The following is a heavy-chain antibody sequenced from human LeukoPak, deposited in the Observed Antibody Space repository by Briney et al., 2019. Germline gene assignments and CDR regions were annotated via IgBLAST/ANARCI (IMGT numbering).Heavy chain of an antibody. J-gene: IGHJ4*02. V-gene: IGHV4-34*01. CDR3: ARVMTVETEDY. CDR1: GGAISNYY. CDR2: INHSGST. D-gene: IGHD4-23*01. Sequence: ASETLSLTCTVSGGAISNYYWTWIRQPPGKGLEWIGEINHSGSTNYNPSLKSRVTISVDTSKNQFSLKLSSVTAADTAVYYCARVMTVETEDYWGQGTLVTVSS.